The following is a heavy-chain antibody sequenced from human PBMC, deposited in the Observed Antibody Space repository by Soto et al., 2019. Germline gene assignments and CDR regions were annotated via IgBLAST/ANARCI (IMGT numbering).Heavy chain of an antibody. CDR3: AKDQRREQQETLQRWGMDV. J-gene: IGHJ6*02. V-gene: IGHV3-30*18. D-gene: IGHD6-13*01. Sequence: QVQLVESGGGVVQPGRSLRLSCAASGFTFSSYGMHWVRQAPGKGLEWVAVISYDGSNKYYADSVKGRFTISRDNSKNTLYLQMNSLRAEDTAVYYCAKDQRREQQETLQRWGMDVWGQGTTVTVSS. CDR2: ISYDGSNK. CDR1: GFTFSSYG.